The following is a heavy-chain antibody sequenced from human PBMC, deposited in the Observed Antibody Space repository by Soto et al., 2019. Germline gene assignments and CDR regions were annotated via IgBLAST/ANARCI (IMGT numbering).Heavy chain of an antibody. Sequence: QVQLQQWGAGLLKPSETLSLTCAVYGGSFSGYYWSWIRQPPGKGLEWIGEINHSGSTNYNPSLKSRVTISVDTSKNQFSLKLSSVTAADTAVYYCAGVSRGSYYYWGQGTLVTVSS. D-gene: IGHD1-26*01. CDR2: INHSGST. CDR1: GGSFSGYY. CDR3: AGVSRGSYYY. J-gene: IGHJ4*02. V-gene: IGHV4-34*01.